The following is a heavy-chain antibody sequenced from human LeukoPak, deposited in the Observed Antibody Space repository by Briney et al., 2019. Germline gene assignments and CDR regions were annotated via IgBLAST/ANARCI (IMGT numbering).Heavy chain of an antibody. Sequence: SETLSLTCAVSGGSISSSNWWSWVRQPPGKGLEWIGEIYHSGSTNYNPSLKSRVTISVDKSKNQFSLKLSSVTAADTAVYYCARGSGYYDFWSGYPTLFDYWGQGTLVTASS. CDR1: GGSISSSNW. J-gene: IGHJ4*02. V-gene: IGHV4-4*02. D-gene: IGHD3-3*01. CDR3: ARGSGYYDFWSGYPTLFDY. CDR2: IYHSGST.